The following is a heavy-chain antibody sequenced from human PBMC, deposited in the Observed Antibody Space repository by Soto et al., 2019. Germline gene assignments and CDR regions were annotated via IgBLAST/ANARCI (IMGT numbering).Heavy chain of an antibody. CDR2: INPTSGGT. CDR3: SRASAVAGGSSNSLPNDY. J-gene: IGHJ4*02. D-gene: IGHD6-19*01. Sequence: QVQLVQSGAEVKKPGASVKVSCKASGYTFTDYYIHWVRQAPGQGLEWMGWINPTSGGTSYAHNFRGRVTMTRDTSISAAYMELSRLSSDDTAVYYCSRASAVAGGSSNSLPNDYWGQGTLVTVSS. V-gene: IGHV1-2*02. CDR1: GYTFTDYY.